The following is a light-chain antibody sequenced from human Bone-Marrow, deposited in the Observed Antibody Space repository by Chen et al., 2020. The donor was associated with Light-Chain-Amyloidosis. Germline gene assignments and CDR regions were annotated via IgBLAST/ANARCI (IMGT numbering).Light chain of an antibody. Sequence: SYVLIQPSSVSVAPGQTATIACGGNNIGSTSVYWYQQTPGQAPLLVVYDDSDRPSGIPERLSGSNSGNTATLTISRVEAGDEADYYCQVWDRSSDRPVFGGGTKLTVL. CDR2: DDS. J-gene: IGLJ3*02. CDR3: QVWDRSSDRPV. CDR1: NIGSTS. V-gene: IGLV3-21*02.